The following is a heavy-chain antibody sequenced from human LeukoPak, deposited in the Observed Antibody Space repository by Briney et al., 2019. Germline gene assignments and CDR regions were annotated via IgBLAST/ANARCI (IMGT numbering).Heavy chain of an antibody. V-gene: IGHV3-73*01. CDR3: ARPGPSVDTAMVA. CDR1: GFTFSGSA. J-gene: IGHJ5*02. Sequence: GGSLRLSCAASGFTFSGSAMHWVRQASGKGLEWVGRIRSKANNCATAFAASVKGGFTISRDDSKNTAYLQMNSLKAEDTAVYYCARPGPSVDTAMVAWGQGTLVTVSS. D-gene: IGHD5-18*01. CDR2: IRSKANNCAT.